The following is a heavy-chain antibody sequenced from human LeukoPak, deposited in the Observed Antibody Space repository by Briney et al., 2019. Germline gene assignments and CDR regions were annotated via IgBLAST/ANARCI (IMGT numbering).Heavy chain of an antibody. Sequence: GASVKVSCKASGYTFTSYGISWVRQAPGQGLEWMGWISAYSGNTNYAQKLQGRVTMTTDTSTSTAYMELRSLRSDDTAVYYCARDWSHYGDYTYDFDYWGQGTLVTVSS. J-gene: IGHJ4*02. D-gene: IGHD4-17*01. CDR2: ISAYSGNT. V-gene: IGHV1-18*01. CDR3: ARDWSHYGDYTYDFDY. CDR1: GYTFTSYG.